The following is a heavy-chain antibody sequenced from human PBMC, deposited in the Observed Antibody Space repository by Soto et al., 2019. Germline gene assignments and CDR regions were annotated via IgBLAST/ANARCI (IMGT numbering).Heavy chain of an antibody. CDR3: ARDFVFGVAPTS. J-gene: IGHJ5*02. Sequence: GGSLRLSCAASGFTFSSYSVNWVRQAPGKGLEWVSSISSSSSYIYYADSVKGRFTISRDNAKNSLYLQMNSLRAEDTAVYYCARDFVFGVAPTSWGQGTLVTVSS. CDR2: ISSSSSYI. V-gene: IGHV3-21*01. CDR1: GFTFSSYS. D-gene: IGHD3-3*01.